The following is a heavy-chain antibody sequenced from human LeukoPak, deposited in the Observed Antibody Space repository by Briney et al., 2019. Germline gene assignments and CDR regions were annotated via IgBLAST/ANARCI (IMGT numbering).Heavy chain of an antibody. Sequence: PSETLSLTCTVSGGSISSSSYYWGWIRQPPGKGLEWIGSIYYSGSTYYNPSLKSRVTISVDTSKNQFSLKLSSVTAADTAVYYCARRYCYYGSGSYYKPASSFDYWGQGTLVTVSS. CDR2: IYYSGST. D-gene: IGHD3-10*01. CDR3: ARRYCYYGSGSYYKPASSFDY. CDR1: GGSISSSSYY. J-gene: IGHJ4*02. V-gene: IGHV4-39*01.